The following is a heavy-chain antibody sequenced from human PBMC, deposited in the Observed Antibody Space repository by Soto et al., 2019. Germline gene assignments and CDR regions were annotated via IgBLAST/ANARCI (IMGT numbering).Heavy chain of an antibody. D-gene: IGHD5-18*01. Sequence: AQKFQERVTITRDMSTSTAYMELSSLRSEDTAVYYCAVLDTAMVPFDYWGQGTLVTVSS. CDR3: AVLDTAMVPFDY. J-gene: IGHJ4*02. V-gene: IGHV1-58*01.